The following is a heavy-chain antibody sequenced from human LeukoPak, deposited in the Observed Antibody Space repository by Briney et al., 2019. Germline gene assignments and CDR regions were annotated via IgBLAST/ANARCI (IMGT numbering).Heavy chain of an antibody. D-gene: IGHD1-26*01. CDR2: MNTFSGYT. V-gene: IGHV1-18*01. J-gene: IGHJ4*02. CDR1: GYIFTTYS. CDR3: ARDGGSTVDY. Sequence: ASVKVSCKASGYIFTTYSISWVRQAPGQGLEWMGWMNTFSGYTNYAQNLDGRVTMTTDTSTSTAYMELRSLTSDDTAVYYCARDGGSTVDYWGQGTLVTVSS.